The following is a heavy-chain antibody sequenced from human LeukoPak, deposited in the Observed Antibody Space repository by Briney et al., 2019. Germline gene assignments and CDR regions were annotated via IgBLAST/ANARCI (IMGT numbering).Heavy chain of an antibody. J-gene: IGHJ4*02. CDR1: GFTFSSYG. CDR3: AKDKIDTAMASPPDY. CDR2: IRYDGSNK. V-gene: IGHV3-30*02. D-gene: IGHD5-18*01. Sequence: GGSLRLSCAAYGFTFSSYGMHWVRQAPGKGLEWVAFIRYDGSNKYYADSVKGRFTISRDNSKNTLYLQMNSLRAEDTAVYYCAKDKIDTAMASPPDYWGQGTLVTVSS.